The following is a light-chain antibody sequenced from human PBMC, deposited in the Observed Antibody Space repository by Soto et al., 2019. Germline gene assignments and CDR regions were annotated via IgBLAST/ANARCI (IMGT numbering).Light chain of an antibody. CDR2: GNS. CDR3: QSYDSSLSGWV. CDR1: SSNIVAGYD. V-gene: IGLV1-40*01. J-gene: IGLJ3*02. Sequence: QSVLTQPPSVYGAPGQRVTISCTGSSSNIVAGYDVHWYQQLPGTAPKLLIYGNSNRPSGVPDRFSGSKSGTSASLAITGLQAEDEADYYCQSYDSSLSGWVFGGGTKLTVL.